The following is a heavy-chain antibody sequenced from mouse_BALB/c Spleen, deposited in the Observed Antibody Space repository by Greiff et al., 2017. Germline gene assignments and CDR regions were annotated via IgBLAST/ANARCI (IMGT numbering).Heavy chain of an antibody. J-gene: IGHJ2*01. CDR2: ISDGGSYT. D-gene: IGHD2-14*01. V-gene: IGHV5-4*02. CDR1: GFTFSDYY. Sequence: EVKVVESGGGLVKPGGSLKLSCAASGFTFSDYYMYWVRQTPEKRLEWVATISDGGSYTYYPDSVKGRFTISRDNAKNNLYLQMSSLKSEDTAMYYCARSLLRYYYFDYWGQGTTLTVSS. CDR3: ARSLLRYYYFDY.